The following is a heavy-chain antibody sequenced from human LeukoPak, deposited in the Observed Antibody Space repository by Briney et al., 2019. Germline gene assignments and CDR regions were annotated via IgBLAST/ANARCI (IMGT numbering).Heavy chain of an antibody. CDR2: IYHSGST. D-gene: IGHD2-2*01. V-gene: IGHV4-30-2*01. J-gene: IGHJ6*02. Sequence: SQTLSHTCAVSGGSISSGGYSWSWIRQPPGKGLERIGYIYHSGSTYYNPSLKSRVTISVDRSKNQFSLKLSSVTAADTAVYYCARVGGTNYYYYGMDVWGQGTTVTVSS. CDR3: ARVGGTNYYYYGMDV. CDR1: GGSISSGGYS.